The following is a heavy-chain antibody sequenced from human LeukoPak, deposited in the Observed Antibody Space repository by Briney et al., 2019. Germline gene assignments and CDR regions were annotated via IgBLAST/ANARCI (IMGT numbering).Heavy chain of an antibody. CDR2: IYPSGTT. Sequence: SQTLSLTCAVSGGSISNGGYSWSWIRQPPGKGLEWIGFIYPSGTTHYNPSLKSRLTFSLDKSKNQFSLKLTSVTAADTALYYCARNYYGSGSCYVHNWGQGTLVTVSS. J-gene: IGHJ4*02. D-gene: IGHD3-10*01. CDR1: GGSISNGGYS. V-gene: IGHV4-30-2*01. CDR3: ARNYYGSGSCYVHN.